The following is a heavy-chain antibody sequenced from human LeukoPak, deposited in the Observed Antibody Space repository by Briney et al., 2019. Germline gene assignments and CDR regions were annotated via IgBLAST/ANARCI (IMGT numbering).Heavy chain of an antibody. V-gene: IGHV3-23*01. D-gene: IGHD4-17*01. CDR3: ARDPNGDYIGAFDFQR. Sequence: PGGSLRLSCAASGFTFSSYAMSWVRQAPGKGLEWVSAISGSGGSTYYADSVKGRFPVSRDNYKNKLYLQMSSLRAEDTAVYYCARDPNGDYIGAFDFQRWGQGTLVTVSS. CDR1: GFTFSSYA. J-gene: IGHJ1*01. CDR2: ISGSGGST.